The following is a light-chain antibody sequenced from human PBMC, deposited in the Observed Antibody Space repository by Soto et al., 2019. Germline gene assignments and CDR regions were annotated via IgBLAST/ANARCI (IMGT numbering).Light chain of an antibody. CDR3: MQDLQTPIT. CDR2: LGS. J-gene: IGKJ5*01. CDR1: QSLLHSNGYNY. V-gene: IGKV2-28*01. Sequence: DIVMTQSPLSLPVTPGEPASISCRSSQSLLHSNGYNYLDWYLQKPGQSPQLLIYLGSNRASGVPDRFSGSASGTDFTLKISRVEAEDVGVYYCMQDLQTPITFGQGTRLEIK.